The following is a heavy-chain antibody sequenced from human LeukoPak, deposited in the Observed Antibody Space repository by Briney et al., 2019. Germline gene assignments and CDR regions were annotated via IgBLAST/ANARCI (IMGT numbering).Heavy chain of an antibody. CDR2: ISAYNGNT. CDR3: ARGIAVAADYYYGMDV. V-gene: IGHV1-18*01. CDR1: GFTFTSYG. Sequence: ASVKVSCKASGFTFTSYGISWVRQAPGQGLEWMGWISAYNGNTNYAQKLQGRVTMTTDTSTSTAYMELRSLRSDDTAVYYCARGIAVAADYYYGMDVWGQGTTVTVSS. J-gene: IGHJ6*02. D-gene: IGHD6-19*01.